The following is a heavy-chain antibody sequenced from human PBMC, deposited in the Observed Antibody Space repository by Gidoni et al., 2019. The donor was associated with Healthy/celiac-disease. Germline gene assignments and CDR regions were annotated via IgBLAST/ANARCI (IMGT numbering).Heavy chain of an antibody. CDR3: ARNRNYYGSGGWFDP. CDR1: GGTVSSYA. CDR2: IIPILGIA. Sequence: QVQLVQSGAEAQKPGSSVNVSCKASGGTVSSYANSWVRQAPGQGLEWMGRIIPILGIANYAQKCQGRVTIAADKSTSTAYMELSSLRSEDTAVYYCARNRNYYGSGGWFDPWGQGTLVTVSS. D-gene: IGHD3-10*01. V-gene: IGHV1-69*04. J-gene: IGHJ5*02.